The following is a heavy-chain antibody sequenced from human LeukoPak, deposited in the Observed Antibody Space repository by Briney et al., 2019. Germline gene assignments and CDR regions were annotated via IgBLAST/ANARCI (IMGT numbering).Heavy chain of an antibody. CDR1: GYTFTSYA. D-gene: IGHD6-6*01. CDR2: INTNTGNP. J-gene: IGHJ6*03. CDR3: AKPPFLYSSSSEYYYYYYMDV. Sequence: ASVKVSCKASGYTFTSYAMNWVRQAPGQGLEWMGWINTNTGNPTYAQGSTGRFVFSLDTSVSTAYLQISSLKAEDTAVYYCAKPPFLYSSSSEYYYYYYMDVWGEGTTVTVSS. V-gene: IGHV7-4-1*02.